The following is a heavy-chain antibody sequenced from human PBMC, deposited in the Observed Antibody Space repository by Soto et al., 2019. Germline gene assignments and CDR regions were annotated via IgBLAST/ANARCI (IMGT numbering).Heavy chain of an antibody. CDR1: GYTFINYG. D-gene: IGHD3-16*02. V-gene: IGHV1-18*01. CDR2: ISAYNGNT. CDR3: ARDMVTFGGVIVSGY. Sequence: GASVKVSCKASGYTFINYGINWARQAPGQGLEWMGWISAYNGNTKDAQKFQDRVTMTTDTSTSTAYMELTGLRSDDTAVYYCARDMVTFGGVIVSGYWGQGTQVTVSS. J-gene: IGHJ4*02.